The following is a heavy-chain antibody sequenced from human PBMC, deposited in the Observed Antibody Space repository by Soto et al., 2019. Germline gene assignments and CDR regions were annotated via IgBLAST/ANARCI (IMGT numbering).Heavy chain of an antibody. J-gene: IGHJ4*02. CDR2: INQDGREQ. CDR3: TRDPASTPYDY. D-gene: IGHD2-2*01. V-gene: IGHV3-7*01. Sequence: EVQLVESGGGLVQPGGSLRLSCAASGFTFSFYWMSWVRQAPGKGLEWVANINQDGREQYYVDSVKGRFTIARDNAKNPLYLQMNSLGVEDTAGYYCTRDPASTPYDYWGQGTLVTVSS. CDR1: GFTFSFYW.